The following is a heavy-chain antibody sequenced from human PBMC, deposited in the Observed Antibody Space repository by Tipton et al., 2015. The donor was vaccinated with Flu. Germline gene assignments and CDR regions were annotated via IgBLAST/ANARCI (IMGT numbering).Heavy chain of an antibody. J-gene: IGHJ6*04. V-gene: IGHV3-7*03. CDR1: GFTLSSYW. CDR3: ARAMDV. CDR2: IKQDGSEK. Sequence: SLRLSCAASGFTLSSYWMSWVRQAPGKGLEWVANIKQDGSEKYYVDSVKGRFTISRDNAKNSGYLQMNSLRADDTAIYYCARAMDVWGKGTTVTVSS.